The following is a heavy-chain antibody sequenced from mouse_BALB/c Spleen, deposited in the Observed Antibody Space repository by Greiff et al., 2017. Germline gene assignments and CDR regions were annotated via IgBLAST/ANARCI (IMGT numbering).Heavy chain of an antibody. J-gene: IGHJ4*01. CDR2: ISSGGSYT. V-gene: IGHV5-9-3*01. CDR3: ARHHYGSIYNYAMDY. D-gene: IGHD1-1*01. CDR1: GFTFSSYA. Sequence: EVQLVESGGGLVKPGGSLKLSCAASGFTFSSYAMSWVRQTPEKRLEWVATISSGGSYTYYPDSVKGRFTISRDNAKNTLYLQMSSLRSEDTAMYYCARHHYGSIYNYAMDYWGQGTSVTVSS.